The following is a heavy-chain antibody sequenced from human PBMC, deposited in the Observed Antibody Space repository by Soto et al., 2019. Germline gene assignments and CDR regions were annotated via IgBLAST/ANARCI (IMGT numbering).Heavy chain of an antibody. CDR3: AKDQGSSSAYYFEY. V-gene: IGHV3-23*01. J-gene: IGHJ4*02. CDR1: GFTFNTYS. CDR2: LGGSGGTA. D-gene: IGHD6-6*01. Sequence: GGSLRLSCAASGFTFNTYSMSWVRQAPGKGLEWVSALGGSGGTAYYADSVKGRFTISRDNSKNTLYLQMNSLRAEDTAVYYCAKDQGSSSAYYFEYWGQGALVTVSS.